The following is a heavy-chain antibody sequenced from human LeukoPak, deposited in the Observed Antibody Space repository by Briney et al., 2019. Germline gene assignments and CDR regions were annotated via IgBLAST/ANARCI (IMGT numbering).Heavy chain of an antibody. Sequence: SETLSLTCTVSRGSISGSIRSYYWSWIRQPPGKGLEWIGYIYTSGSTNYNPSLKSRVTISVDTSKNQFSLKLSSVTAADTAVYYCARHVAGSSGYYYPIWGQGTLVTVSS. J-gene: IGHJ4*02. CDR2: IYTSGST. V-gene: IGHV4-4*09. CDR3: ARHVAGSSGYYYPI. CDR1: RGSISGSIRSYY. D-gene: IGHD3-22*01.